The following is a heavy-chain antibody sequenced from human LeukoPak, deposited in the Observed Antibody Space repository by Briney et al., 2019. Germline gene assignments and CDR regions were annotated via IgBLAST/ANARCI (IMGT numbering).Heavy chain of an antibody. CDR2: FYYSGGT. Sequence: SETLSLTCTVSGGSISSSTYYWGWLRQPPGKGLEWLGSFYYSGGTYYNPSLKSRVTISVDTSKNQLSLKLSSVTAADTAVYYCATHNYGSGSLNRGWFDPWGQGTLVTVSS. J-gene: IGHJ5*02. CDR1: GGSISSSTYY. D-gene: IGHD3-10*01. V-gene: IGHV4-39*01. CDR3: ATHNYGSGSLNRGWFDP.